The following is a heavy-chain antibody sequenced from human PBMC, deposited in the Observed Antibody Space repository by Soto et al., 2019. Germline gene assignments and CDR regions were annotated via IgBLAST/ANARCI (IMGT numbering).Heavy chain of an antibody. CDR2: INPSGGST. CDR3: ARPEAARRGGNYYYYYGMDV. J-gene: IGHJ6*02. V-gene: IGHV1-46*01. CDR1: GYTFTSYY. Sequence: ASVKVSCKASGYTFTSYYMHWVRQAPGHGLEWMGIINPSGGSTSYAQKFQGRVTMTRDTSTSTVYMELSSLRSEDTAVYYCARPEAARRGGNYYYYYGMDVWGQGTTVTVSS. D-gene: IGHD6-6*01.